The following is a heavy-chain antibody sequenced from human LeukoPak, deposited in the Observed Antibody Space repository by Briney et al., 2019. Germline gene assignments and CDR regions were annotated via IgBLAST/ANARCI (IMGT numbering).Heavy chain of an antibody. Sequence: GGSLRLSCAASGFTFDDYAMHWVRQAPGKGLEWVSGISWNSGSIGYADSVKGRFTISRDNAKNSLYLQMNSLRAEDTAVYYCARDDLGSSDYWGQGTLVTVSS. D-gene: IGHD6-6*01. CDR2: ISWNSGSI. CDR3: ARDDLGSSDY. J-gene: IGHJ4*02. CDR1: GFTFDDYA. V-gene: IGHV3-9*01.